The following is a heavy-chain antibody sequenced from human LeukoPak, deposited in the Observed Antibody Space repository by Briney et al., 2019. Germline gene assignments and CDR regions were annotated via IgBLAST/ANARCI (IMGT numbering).Heavy chain of an antibody. D-gene: IGHD3-10*01. CDR3: AKQLLWFGELLNQYFQH. J-gene: IGHJ1*01. CDR1: GFTFSSYA. V-gene: IGHV3-23*01. Sequence: GGSLRLSCAASGFTFSSYAMSWVRQAPGKGLEWVSAISGSGGSTYYADSVKGRFTISRDNSKNTLYLQMNSLRAEDAAVYYCAKQLLWFGELLNQYFQHWGQGTLVTVSS. CDR2: ISGSGGST.